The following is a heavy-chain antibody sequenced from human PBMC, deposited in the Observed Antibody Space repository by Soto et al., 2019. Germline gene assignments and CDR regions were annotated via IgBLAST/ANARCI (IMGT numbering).Heavy chain of an antibody. J-gene: IGHJ4*02. CDR1: GFTVSSGY. CDR2: ILSGGDT. CDR3: ARGCWRFGESYYFDY. Sequence: GGSLRLSCAASGFTVSSGYMSWVRQAPGMGLEWVSVILSGGDTYYADSVKGRFTVSRDNSQNTVYLQMNSLRGEDTATYYCARGCWRFGESYYFDYWGQGSLVTVSS. V-gene: IGHV3-53*01. D-gene: IGHD3-10*01.